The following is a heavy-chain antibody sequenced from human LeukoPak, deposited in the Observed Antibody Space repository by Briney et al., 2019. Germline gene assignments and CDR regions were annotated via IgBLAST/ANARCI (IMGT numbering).Heavy chain of an antibody. D-gene: IGHD5-24*01. CDR3: ARLGKDGYNRGGLDY. CDR1: GASISSYY. Sequence: PSETLSLTCTVSGASISSYYWSWIRQPQGKGLEWIGHIYNSGSTRYNPSLKSRVAISVDTSNNQFSLNLNSVTVADTAVYYCARLGKDGYNRGGLDYWGQGTLVTVSS. V-gene: IGHV4-59*08. CDR2: IYNSGST. J-gene: IGHJ4*02.